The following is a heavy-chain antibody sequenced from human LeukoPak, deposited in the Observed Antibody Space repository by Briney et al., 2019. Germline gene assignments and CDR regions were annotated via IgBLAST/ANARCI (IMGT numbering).Heavy chain of an antibody. CDR1: GFTFGGYS. CDR3: GRVISGAIDY. Sequence: GGSLRLSCAASGFTFGGYSMSWVRQALGKGLEWVANIKHDGSERFYVDSVKGRFTISKDNAENSMYLQMNSLSAEDTAVYYCGRVISGAIDYWGQGTLVTVSS. V-gene: IGHV3-7*01. D-gene: IGHD2-15*01. CDR2: IKHDGSER. J-gene: IGHJ4*02.